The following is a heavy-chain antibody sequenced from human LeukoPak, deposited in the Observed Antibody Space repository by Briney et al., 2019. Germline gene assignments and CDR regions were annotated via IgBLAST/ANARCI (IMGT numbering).Heavy chain of an antibody. CDR2: IHYSGST. Sequence: SETLSLTCTVSAGSISSGGYYWNWIRQHPGKGLEWIGYIHYSGSTYHNPSLKSRVSISADTSKNHFALKLNSVTAADTAVYYCARYRSGYGVFDFWGQGTLVTVSS. J-gene: IGHJ4*02. D-gene: IGHD5-12*01. V-gene: IGHV4-31*03. CDR3: ARYRSGYGVFDF. CDR1: AGSISSGGYY.